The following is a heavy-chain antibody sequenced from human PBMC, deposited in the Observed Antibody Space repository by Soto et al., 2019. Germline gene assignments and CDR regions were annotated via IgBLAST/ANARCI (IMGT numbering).Heavy chain of an antibody. Sequence: QVQLVESGGGVVQPGRSLRLSCAASGFTFSNDGMHWVRQTPGKGLEWVALILYDGSNKYYGDSVKGRFTISRDNSKNTLYLQVSSLRAEDTAVYYCAKSRDAYNFYFYYGMDVLGQGTTVTVSS. V-gene: IGHV3-30*18. D-gene: IGHD2-2*01. CDR1: GFTFSNDG. CDR3: AKSRDAYNFYFYYGMDV. J-gene: IGHJ6*02. CDR2: ILYDGSNK.